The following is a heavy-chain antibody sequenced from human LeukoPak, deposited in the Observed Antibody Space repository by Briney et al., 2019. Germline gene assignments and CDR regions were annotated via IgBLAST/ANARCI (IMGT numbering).Heavy chain of an antibody. CDR3: ARDVSKVGATGPFDY. CDR1: GYTFTGYY. D-gene: IGHD1-26*01. CDR2: INPNSGDT. V-gene: IGHV1-2*02. J-gene: IGHJ4*02. Sequence: GASVKVSCKASGYTFTGYYIHWVRQAPGQGLEWMGWINPNSGDTNYAQKFQGRVTMTRDTSISTAYMELSRLRSDDTAVYYCARDVSKVGATGPFDYWGQGTLVTVSS.